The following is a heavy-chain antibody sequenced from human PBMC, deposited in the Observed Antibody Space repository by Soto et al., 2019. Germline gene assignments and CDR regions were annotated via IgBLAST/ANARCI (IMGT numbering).Heavy chain of an antibody. D-gene: IGHD3-22*01. J-gene: IGHJ4*02. CDR3: ASRLEGYYYDSSGYPRPYYFDY. Sequence: PSETLSLTCTVSGGSISSSSYYWGWIRQPPGKGLEWIGSIYYSGSTYYNPSLKSRVTISVDTSKNQFSLKLSSVTAADTAVYYCASRLEGYYYDSSGYPRPYYFDYWGQGTLVTVSS. V-gene: IGHV4-39*01. CDR2: IYYSGST. CDR1: GGSISSSSYY.